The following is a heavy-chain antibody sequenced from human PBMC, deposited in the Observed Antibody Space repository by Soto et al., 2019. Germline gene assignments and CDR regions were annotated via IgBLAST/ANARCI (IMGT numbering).Heavy chain of an antibody. Sequence: GGSLRLSCAASGFTFSSYWMSWVRQAPGKGLDWVANINQDGSEKDYVASVKGRFTISRDNARNSLYLQMSSLRAEDTAVYYCAREAFGGGYYYYYYMDVWGKGSTVTVSS. CDR2: INQDGSEK. CDR3: AREAFGGGYYYYYYMDV. CDR1: GFTFSSYW. V-gene: IGHV3-7*01. D-gene: IGHD3-16*01. J-gene: IGHJ6*03.